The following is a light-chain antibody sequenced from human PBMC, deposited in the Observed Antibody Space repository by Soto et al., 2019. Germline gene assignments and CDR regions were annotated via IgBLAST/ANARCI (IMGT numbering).Light chain of an antibody. CDR1: NIGSKS. V-gene: IGLV3-21*02. J-gene: IGLJ2*01. CDR2: DDS. CDR3: QVWDSSSDHVV. Sequence: SYELTQPPSVSVAPGQTARITCGRSNIGSKSVHWYQQRPGQAPILVVYDDSDRPSGIPERFSGSNSGNTATLTISRVEAGDEADYYCQVWDSSSDHVVFGGGTKLTGL.